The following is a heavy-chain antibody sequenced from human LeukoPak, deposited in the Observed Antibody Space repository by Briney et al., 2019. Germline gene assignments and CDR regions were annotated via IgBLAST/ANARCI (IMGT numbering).Heavy chain of an antibody. CDR2: IYTSGST. CDR1: GGSISSGSYY. Sequence: PSQTLSLTCTVSGGSISSGSYYWSWIRQPAGKGLEWIGRIYTSGSTNYNPSLKSRVTISVDTSKNQFSLKLSSVTAADTAVYYCARRTPPGIAARPLHYFDYWGQGTLVTVSS. V-gene: IGHV4-61*02. J-gene: IGHJ4*02. D-gene: IGHD6-6*01. CDR3: ARRTPPGIAARPLHYFDY.